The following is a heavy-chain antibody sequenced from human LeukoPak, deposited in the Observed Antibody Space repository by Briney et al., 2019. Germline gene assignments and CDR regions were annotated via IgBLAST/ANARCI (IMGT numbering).Heavy chain of an antibody. V-gene: IGHV4-34*01. D-gene: IGHD4-23*01. CDR3: ARRPDYGGNQSAFVI. CDR1: GGSVSGDY. CDR2: INHSGST. J-gene: IGHJ3*02. Sequence: SETLSLTCAVYGGSVSGDYWSWIRQPPGKGLEWIGEINHSGSTNYNPSLKSRVTISVDTSKNLFSLKLSSVTAADTAVYYCARRPDYGGNQSAFVIWGQGTMVTVSS.